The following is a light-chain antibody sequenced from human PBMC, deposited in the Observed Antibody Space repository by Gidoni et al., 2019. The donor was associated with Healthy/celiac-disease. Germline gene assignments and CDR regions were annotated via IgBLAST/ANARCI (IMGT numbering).Light chain of an antibody. CDR1: KSVSSY. CDR2: DAS. J-gene: IGKJ4*01. V-gene: IGKV3-11*01. CDR3: QQRSNWLT. Sequence: EIVLTQSPATLSLSPGERATLSCRASKSVSSYLAWYQQKPGQAPRLLIYDASNRATGIPARFSGSGSGTYFTLTISSLEPEDFAVYYCQQRSNWLTFGGGTKVEIK.